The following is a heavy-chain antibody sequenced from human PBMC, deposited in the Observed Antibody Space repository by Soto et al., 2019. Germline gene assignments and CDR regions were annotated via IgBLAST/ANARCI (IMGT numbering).Heavy chain of an antibody. CDR2: FIPVYRTL. CDR1: GGSFGNSA. D-gene: IGHD3-3*01. J-gene: IGHJ4*02. Sequence: SVKVSCKPSGGSFGNSAINWVRQTPGQGLEWLGGFIPVYRTLNYAQKFQGRVTITADESTGTAYMTLSSLASDDTAVYYCATGVIWIGYFTVDSWGQGTRVTV. V-gene: IGHV1-69*13. CDR3: ATGVIWIGYFTVDS.